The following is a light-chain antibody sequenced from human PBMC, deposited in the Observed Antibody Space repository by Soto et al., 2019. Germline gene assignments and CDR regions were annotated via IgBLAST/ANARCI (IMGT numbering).Light chain of an antibody. CDR1: YSNIGRNT. CDR3: AAWDDSISAWV. Sequence: QSVLTQPPSASGTPGRRVTISCSGSYSNIGRNTVIWYQQLPGTAPKLLIYSNDDRPSGVPDRFYGSKSGTSASLAISGLQSEDEADYYCAAWDDSISAWVFGGGTKLTVL. V-gene: IGLV1-44*01. J-gene: IGLJ3*02. CDR2: SND.